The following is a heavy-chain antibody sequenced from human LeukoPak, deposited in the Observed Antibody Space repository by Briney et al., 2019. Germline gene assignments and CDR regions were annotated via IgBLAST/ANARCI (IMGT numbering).Heavy chain of an antibody. Sequence: GASVKVSCKASGYTFTSYGISWVRQAPGQGLEWMGWISAYNGNTNYAQKLQGRVTMTTDTSTSTAYMELRSLRSDDTAVYYCAEFGSIGCTQGGQPSDAFYNLGQGEIVTVSS. CDR1: GYTFTSYG. CDR2: ISAYNGNT. J-gene: IGHJ3*02. V-gene: IGHV1-18*01. D-gene: IGHD3-10*01. CDR3: AEFGSIGCTQGGQPSDAFYN.